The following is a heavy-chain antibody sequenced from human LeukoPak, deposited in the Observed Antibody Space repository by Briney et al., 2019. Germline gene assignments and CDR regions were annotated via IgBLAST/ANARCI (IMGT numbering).Heavy chain of an antibody. CDR1: GLSLNSDS. D-gene: IGHD6-6*01. J-gene: IGHJ1*01. Sequence: PGGPLRLSCAASGLSLNSDSIHGVRPAPAKGLEWVSSNCSRSRYIYYADSVKGRFTISRDNAENSLYLQMNSLRAEDTAVYYCARDLYSSSSGYFQHWGQGTLVTVSS. CDR3: ARDLYSSSSGYFQH. CDR2: NCSRSRYI. V-gene: IGHV3-21*06.